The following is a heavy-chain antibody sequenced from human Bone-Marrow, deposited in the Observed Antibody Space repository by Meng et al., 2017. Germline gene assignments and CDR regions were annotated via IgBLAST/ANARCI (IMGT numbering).Heavy chain of an antibody. CDR1: GYTLTELS. CDR2: FDPEDGET. D-gene: IGHD6-19*01. J-gene: IGHJ4*02. CDR3: ARVGERGGWYGFDY. V-gene: IGHV1-24*01. Sequence: ASVKVSCKVSGYTLTELSMHWVRQAPGKGLEWMGGFDPEDGETIYAQKFQGRVTMTEDTSTDTAYMELSSLRSEDTAVYYCARVGERGGWYGFDYWGQGTLVTVSS.